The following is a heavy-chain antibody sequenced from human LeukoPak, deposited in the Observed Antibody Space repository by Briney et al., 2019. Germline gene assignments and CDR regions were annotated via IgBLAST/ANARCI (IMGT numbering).Heavy chain of an antibody. CDR1: GYTFTGYF. D-gene: IGHD3-10*01. Sequence: GASVKVSCKASGYTFTGYFMHWVRQAPGQGLEWMGGIIPIFGTANYAQKFQGRVTITADESTSTAYMELSSLRSEDTAVYYCARDLGMVRGALDAFDIWGQGTMVTVSS. V-gene: IGHV1-69*13. J-gene: IGHJ3*02. CDR2: IIPIFGTA. CDR3: ARDLGMVRGALDAFDI.